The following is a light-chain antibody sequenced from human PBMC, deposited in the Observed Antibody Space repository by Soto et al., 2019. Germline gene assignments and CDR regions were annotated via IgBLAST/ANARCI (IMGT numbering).Light chain of an antibody. CDR1: NIGGKS. V-gene: IGLV3-21*04. CDR3: HVWDSLTDDWV. Sequence: SYELTQPPSVSVAPGKTASITCRGNNIGGKSVHWYQHKPGQAPVLVIYFDSDRPSGIPERLSRSNSGNTATLTISRVEAGDEADYYCHVWDSLTDDWVFGGGTKLTVL. CDR2: FDS. J-gene: IGLJ3*02.